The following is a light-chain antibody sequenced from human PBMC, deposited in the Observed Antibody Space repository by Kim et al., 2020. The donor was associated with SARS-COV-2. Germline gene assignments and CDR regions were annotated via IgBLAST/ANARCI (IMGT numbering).Light chain of an antibody. CDR3: QVWDSASDQWV. J-gene: IGLJ3*02. CDR2: FDS. CDR1: NIGTKS. Sequence: SYELTQPPSLSVAPGKTATITCGGNNIGTKSVHWYQQKPGQAPILVIFFDSDRPSVIPERFSGSNSGNTAALTISRVEAGDEADYFCQVWDSASDQWVFGGGTK. V-gene: IGLV3-21*01.